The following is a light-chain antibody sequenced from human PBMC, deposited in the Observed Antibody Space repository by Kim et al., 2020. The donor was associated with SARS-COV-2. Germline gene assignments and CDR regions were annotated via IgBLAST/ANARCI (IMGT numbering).Light chain of an antibody. V-gene: IGKV3-15*01. CDR2: GAS. CDR1: QSVSSS. Sequence: EIVMTQSPATLSVSPGERATLSCRASQSVSSSLAWYQQKPGQAPRLLIYGASTRATGIPARFSGSGSGTEFTLTISSLQSEDFAVYYCHQYNNWPPAWTFGQGTKVDIK. CDR3: HQYNNWPPAWT. J-gene: IGKJ1*01.